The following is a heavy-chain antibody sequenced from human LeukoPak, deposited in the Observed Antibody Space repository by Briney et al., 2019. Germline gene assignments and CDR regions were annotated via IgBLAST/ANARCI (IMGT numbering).Heavy chain of an antibody. Sequence: KPSETLSLTCTVSGGSISSYYWSWIRQPPGKGLGWIGYIYYSGSTNYNPSLKSRVTISVDTSKNQFSLKLSSVTAADTAVYYCARVYSSSWSSPEYFQHWGQGTLVTVSS. J-gene: IGHJ1*01. CDR1: GGSISSYY. CDR2: IYYSGST. CDR3: ARVYSSSWSSPEYFQH. V-gene: IGHV4-59*01. D-gene: IGHD6-13*01.